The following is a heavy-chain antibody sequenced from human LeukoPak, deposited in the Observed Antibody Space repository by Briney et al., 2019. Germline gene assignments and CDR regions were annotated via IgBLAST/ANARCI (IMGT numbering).Heavy chain of an antibody. CDR2: ISSSSSHI. CDR1: GFTFSSYS. V-gene: IGHV3-21*01. J-gene: IGHJ6*03. D-gene: IGHD3-3*01. CDR3: ARSYDFWSGYFPSYYYYYMDV. Sequence: GGSLRLSCAASGFTFSSYSMNWVRQAPGKGLEWVSSISSSSSHIYYADSVKGRFTISRDNAKNSLYLQMNSLRAEDTAVYYCARSYDFWSGYFPSYYYYYMDVWGKGTTVTVSS.